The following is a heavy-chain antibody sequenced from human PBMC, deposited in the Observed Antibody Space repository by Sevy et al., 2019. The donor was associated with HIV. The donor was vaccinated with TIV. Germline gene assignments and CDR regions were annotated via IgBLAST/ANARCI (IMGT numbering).Heavy chain of an antibody. CDR2: IYLGGTT. D-gene: IGHD3-16*01. CDR3: ARGKHISDYYGSFDY. Sequence: GGSLRLSCAASGFTLSSNFMSWVRQAPGKGLEWVSVIYLGGTTYYADSVEGRFTISRDNSKNTLYLQMNSLRAEDTAVYYCARGKHISDYYGSFDYWGQGTLVTVSS. V-gene: IGHV3-53*01. CDR1: GFTLSSNF. J-gene: IGHJ4*02.